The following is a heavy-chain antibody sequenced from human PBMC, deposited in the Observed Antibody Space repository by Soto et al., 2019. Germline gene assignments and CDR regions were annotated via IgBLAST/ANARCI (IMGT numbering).Heavy chain of an antibody. CDR1: GYSISSGYY. D-gene: IGHD6-6*01. CDR2: IYHSGST. J-gene: IGHJ5*02. CDR3: ARHPSSSSGWFDP. Sequence: PSETLSLTCAVSGYSISSGYYWGWIRQPPGKGLEWIGSIYHSGSTYYNPSLKSRVTISVDTSKNQFSLKLSSVTAADTAVYYCARHPSSSSGWFDPWGQGTRVTVSS. V-gene: IGHV4-38-2*01.